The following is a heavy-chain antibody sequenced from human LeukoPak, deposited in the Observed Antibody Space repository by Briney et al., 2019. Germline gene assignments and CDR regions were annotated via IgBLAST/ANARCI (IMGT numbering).Heavy chain of an antibody. Sequence: GGSLRLSCVASGLTFSSYGMHWVRQAPGNGLEWVAVMSYDGSEKYYADSVKGRFTISRDNSKNTLYLQMNNLRAEDTAVYYCAKDSQFYRGVRGVIPDYWGQGTLVTVSS. CDR3: AKDSQFYRGVRGVIPDY. D-gene: IGHD3-10*01. V-gene: IGHV3-30*19. J-gene: IGHJ4*02. CDR2: MSYDGSEK. CDR1: GLTFSSYG.